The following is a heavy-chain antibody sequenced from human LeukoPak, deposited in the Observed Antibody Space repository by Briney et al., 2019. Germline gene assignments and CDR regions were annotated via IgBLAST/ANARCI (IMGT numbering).Heavy chain of an antibody. J-gene: IGHJ4*02. CDR3: ARLYYDILTGYYSFFDS. D-gene: IGHD3-9*01. Sequence: SETLSLTCAVYGGTFSGYDWSWIRQPPGKGLEWIGEINHSGSTNYNPSLMSRVTISVDTSKNQFSLQLSSATAAHTAVYYCARLYYDILTGYYSFFDSWGQGTLVTVSS. CDR2: INHSGST. CDR1: GGTFSGYD. V-gene: IGHV4-34*01.